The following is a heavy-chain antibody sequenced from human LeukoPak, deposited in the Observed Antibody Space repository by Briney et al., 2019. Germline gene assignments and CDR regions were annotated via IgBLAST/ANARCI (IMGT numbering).Heavy chain of an antibody. V-gene: IGHV1-69*05. D-gene: IGHD3-22*01. J-gene: IGHJ4*02. CDR1: GGASSNFP. CDR2: IIPISGIV. Sequence: ASVEISCKVSGGASSNFPISWVRQAPGQGLQWMGAIIPISGIVNYAQKFQGRVTITRDESTGTAYMELSSLTSEDTAVYYCASGGSRGYYYHDFWGQGTQVTVSS. CDR3: ASGGSRGYYYHDF.